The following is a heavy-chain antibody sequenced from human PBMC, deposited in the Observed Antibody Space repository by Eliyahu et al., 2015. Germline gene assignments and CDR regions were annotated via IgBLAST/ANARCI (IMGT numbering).Heavy chain of an antibody. CDR1: GFSLSTSGMC. J-gene: IGHJ4*02. Sequence: QVTLRESGPALVKPTQTLTLTCTFSGFSLSTSGMCVSWIRQPPGKALEWLARIDWDDDKYYSTSLKTRLTISKDTSKNQVVLTMTNMDPVDTATYYCARTSGGVKSDTAMVELLDYWGQGTLVTVSS. CDR2: IDWDDDK. D-gene: IGHD5-18*01. V-gene: IGHV2-70*15. CDR3: ARTSGGVKSDTAMVELLDY.